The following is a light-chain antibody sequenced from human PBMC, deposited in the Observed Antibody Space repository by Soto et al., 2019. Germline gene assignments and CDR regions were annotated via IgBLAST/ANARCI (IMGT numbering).Light chain of an antibody. Sequence: EIVLTQSPATLSLSPGERATLSCRASHSISSYLAWYQHKPGQAPRLLIFDASDRASGIPVRFSGSGSGTDFTLTISSLEPEDFAVYCWQQRSSWPPAFTFVQGTKLEIK. CDR2: DAS. CDR1: HSISSY. CDR3: QQRSSWPPAFT. J-gene: IGKJ2*01. V-gene: IGKV3-11*01.